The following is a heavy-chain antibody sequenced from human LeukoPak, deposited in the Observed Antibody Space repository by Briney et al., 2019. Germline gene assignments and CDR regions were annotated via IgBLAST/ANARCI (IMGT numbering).Heavy chain of an antibody. CDR2: MNPNSGNT. CDR3: ARVDYGDWRTNFDY. D-gene: IGHD4-17*01. Sequence: ASVKVSCKASGYTFTSYDINWVRQATGQGLEWMGWMNPNSGNTGYAQKFQGRVTITRNTSISTAYMELSSLRSEDTAVYYCARVDYGDWRTNFDYWSQGTLVTVSS. V-gene: IGHV1-8*03. CDR1: GYTFTSYD. J-gene: IGHJ4*02.